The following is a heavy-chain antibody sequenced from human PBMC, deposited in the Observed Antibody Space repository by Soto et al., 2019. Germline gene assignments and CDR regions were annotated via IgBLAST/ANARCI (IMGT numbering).Heavy chain of an antibody. Sequence: EVQLVESGGGLVKPGGSLRLSCAASGFTFSSYSMNWVRQAPGKGLEWVSSISSSSSCIYYADSVKGRFTISRDNAKNSLYLQRNSLRAEDTAVYYCARTYYDFWSGYYTGYYYGMDVWGQGTTVTVSS. J-gene: IGHJ6*02. CDR1: GFTFSSYS. CDR3: ARTYYDFWSGYYTGYYYGMDV. D-gene: IGHD3-3*01. V-gene: IGHV3-21*01. CDR2: ISSSSSCI.